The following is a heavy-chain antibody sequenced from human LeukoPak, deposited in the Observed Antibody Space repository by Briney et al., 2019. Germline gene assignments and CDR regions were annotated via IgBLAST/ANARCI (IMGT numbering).Heavy chain of an antibody. Sequence: PSETLSLTCAVYGGSFSGYYWSWIRQPPGKGLEWIGEINHSGSTNYNPSLKSRVTISVDTSKNQFSLELSSVTAADTAVYYCARGRNAVPGYYFDYWGQGTLVTVSS. J-gene: IGHJ4*02. D-gene: IGHD2-2*01. V-gene: IGHV4-34*01. CDR2: INHSGST. CDR1: GGSFSGYY. CDR3: ARGRNAVPGYYFDY.